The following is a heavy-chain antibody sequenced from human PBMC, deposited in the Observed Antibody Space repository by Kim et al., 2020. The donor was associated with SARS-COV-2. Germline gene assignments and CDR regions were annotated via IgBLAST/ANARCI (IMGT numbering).Heavy chain of an antibody. J-gene: IGHJ4*02. CDR3: ARGRRSCTSCYSYYFDY. CDR2: ISSSSSYT. V-gene: IGHV3-11*06. D-gene: IGHD2-2*01. CDR1: GFTFSDYY. Sequence: GGSLRLSCAASGFTFSDYYMSWIRQAPGKGLEWVSYISSSSSYTNYADSVKGRFTISRDNAKNSLYLQMNSLRAEDTAVYYCARGRRSCTSCYSYYFDYWGQGTLVTVSS.